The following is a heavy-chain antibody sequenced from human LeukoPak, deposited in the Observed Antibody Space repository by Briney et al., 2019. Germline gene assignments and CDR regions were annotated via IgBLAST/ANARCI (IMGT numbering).Heavy chain of an antibody. D-gene: IGHD3-22*01. CDR1: GFTFSSYG. J-gene: IGHJ3*02. Sequence: GGSLRLSCAASGFTFSSYGMHWVRQAPGKGLEWVAVISYDGSNKYYADSVKGRFTISRDNSKNTLYLQMHTLRTEDTAVYYCARAAPYYYDSSGYSAFDSWGQGTMVTVSA. CDR3: ARAAPYYYDSSGYSAFDS. CDR2: ISYDGSNK. V-gene: IGHV3-30*03.